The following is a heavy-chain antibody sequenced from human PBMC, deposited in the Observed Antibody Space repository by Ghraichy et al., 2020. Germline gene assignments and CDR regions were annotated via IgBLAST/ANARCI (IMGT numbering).Heavy chain of an antibody. V-gene: IGHV1-18*01. Sequence: ASVKVSCKASGYTFTSYGISWVRQAPGQGLEWMGWISVYNGNTNYAQKLQGRVTMTTDTSTSTAYMELRSLRSDDTAVYYCARDSFGVVIKGAYYYYMDVWGKGTTVTLSS. CDR1: GYTFTSYG. CDR3: ARDSFGVVIKGAYYYYMDV. CDR2: ISVYNGNT. D-gene: IGHD3-3*01. J-gene: IGHJ6*03.